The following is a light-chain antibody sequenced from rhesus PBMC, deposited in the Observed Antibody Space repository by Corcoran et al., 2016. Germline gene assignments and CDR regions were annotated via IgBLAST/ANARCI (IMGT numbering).Light chain of an antibody. J-gene: IGLJ2*01. V-gene: IGLV1-60*01. Sequence: QSVLTQPPSASEAAGKSVTFSCSGTTSNLGSNGVSWYQQLPGTTPKLLIYYSDHRPSGVSDRFSGSKSGTSASLAIIGLQTEDEADYYCASWEDSLNGPLFGGGTRLTVL. CDR3: ASWEDSLNGPL. CDR1: TSNLGSNG. CDR2: YSD.